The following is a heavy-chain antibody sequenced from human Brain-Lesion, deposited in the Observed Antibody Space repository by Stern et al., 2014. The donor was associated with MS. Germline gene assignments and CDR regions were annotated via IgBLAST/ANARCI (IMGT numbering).Heavy chain of an antibody. CDR2: IFNSGST. D-gene: IGHD2-2*01. J-gene: IGHJ6*02. V-gene: IGHV4-61*02. CDR3: ARGRVVPGFQYYATDV. Sequence: QLQLQESGPGLVKPSQTLSLSCTVSGGSISSGGYYWSWIRQPAGKGLEWIGRIFNSGSTSYNPSLRGRVTISIDTSKNQFSLRLNSMTAADTAVYYCARGRVVPGFQYYATDVWGQGTTVIVSS. CDR1: GGSISSGGYY.